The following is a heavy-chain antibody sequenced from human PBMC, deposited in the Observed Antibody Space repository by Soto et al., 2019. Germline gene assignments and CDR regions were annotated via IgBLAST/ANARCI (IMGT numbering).Heavy chain of an antibody. V-gene: IGHV3-23*01. D-gene: IGHD7-27*01. CDR1: GVSISIYS. CDR2: ISASSYSK. J-gene: IGHJ4*02. Sequence: EVRLLESGGGLVQPGGSLRLSCAASGVSISIYSMSWVRQAPGRGLEWLSGISASSYSKYYADSVRGRFTISRDNSRNTLYLQMNTLRAEDTALYYCAKSYGATWDLYYFDFWGQGTLVSVSS. CDR3: AKSYGATWDLYYFDF.